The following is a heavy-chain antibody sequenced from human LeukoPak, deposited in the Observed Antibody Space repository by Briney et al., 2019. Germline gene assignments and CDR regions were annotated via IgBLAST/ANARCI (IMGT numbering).Heavy chain of an antibody. V-gene: IGHV1-8*01. J-gene: IGHJ3*02. CDR2: MNPNSGNT. D-gene: IGHD6-13*01. CDR3: ARVWSSWYDQGEVDAFDI. CDR1: GYTFTSYD. Sequence: ASVKVSCKASGYTFTSYDINWVRQATGQGLEWMGWMNPNSGNTGYAQKFQGRVTMTRNTSISTAYMELSSLRSEDTAVYYCARVWSSWYDQGEVDAFDIWGQGTMVTVSS.